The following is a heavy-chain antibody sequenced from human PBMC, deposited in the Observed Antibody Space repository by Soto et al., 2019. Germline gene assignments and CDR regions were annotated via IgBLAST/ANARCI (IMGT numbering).Heavy chain of an antibody. CDR2: IYYSGST. Sequence: SETLSLTCTVSGGSISSGGYYWSWIRQHPGKGLEWIGYIYYSGSTYYNPSLKSRVTISVDTSKNQFSLKLSSVTAADTAVYYCAREMGYCSGGSCSNYYYYMDVWGKGTTVTVSS. J-gene: IGHJ6*03. D-gene: IGHD2-15*01. V-gene: IGHV4-31*03. CDR1: GGSISSGGYY. CDR3: AREMGYCSGGSCSNYYYYMDV.